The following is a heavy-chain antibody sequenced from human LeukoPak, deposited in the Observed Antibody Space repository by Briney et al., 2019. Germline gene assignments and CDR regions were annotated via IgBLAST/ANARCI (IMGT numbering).Heavy chain of an antibody. V-gene: IGHV4-39*06. D-gene: IGHD3-22*01. CDR3: ARDTYYYDSSGYYRLDY. CDR1: GGSISSSTYY. J-gene: IGHJ4*02. Sequence: PSETLSLTCTVSGGSISSSTYYWGWIRQPPGKGLEWIGSIYYSGSTYYNPSLKSRVTISVDTSKSQFTLKLSSVTAADTAVYYCARDTYYYDSSGYYRLDYWGQGTLVTVSS. CDR2: IYYSGST.